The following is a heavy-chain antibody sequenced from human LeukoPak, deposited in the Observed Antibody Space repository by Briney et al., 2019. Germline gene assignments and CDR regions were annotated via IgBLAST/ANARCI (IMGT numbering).Heavy chain of an antibody. CDR2: ISAYNGNT. Sequence: ASVKVSCKASGGTFSSYAISWVRQAPGEGLEWMGWISAYNGNTKYAQKLQGRVTMTTDTSTSTAYMELRSLRSDDTGVYYCARVGIAAAGFLSYYFDYWGQGTLVTVSS. D-gene: IGHD6-13*01. J-gene: IGHJ4*02. CDR3: ARVGIAAAGFLSYYFDY. V-gene: IGHV1-18*01. CDR1: GGTFSSYA.